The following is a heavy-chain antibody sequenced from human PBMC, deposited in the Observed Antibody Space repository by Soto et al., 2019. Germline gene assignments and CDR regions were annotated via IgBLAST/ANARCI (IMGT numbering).Heavy chain of an antibody. J-gene: IGHJ4*02. CDR1: GFTFTNYW. CDR2: INSDGSRI. V-gene: IGHV3-74*01. D-gene: IGHD3-22*01. Sequence: GGSLRLSCAASGFTFTNYWMHWVRQAPGKGLVWVSRINSDGSRISYADSVMGRFTISRDNAKNTLFLQMNSLRAEDTAVYYCASAIYDTSGYYTDYWGQGTLVTVS. CDR3: ASAIYDTSGYYTDY.